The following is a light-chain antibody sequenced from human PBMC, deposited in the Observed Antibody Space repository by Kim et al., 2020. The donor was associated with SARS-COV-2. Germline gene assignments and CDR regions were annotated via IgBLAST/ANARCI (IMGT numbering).Light chain of an antibody. Sequence: SPGERATLSCRASQTINNKLVWYQQKPGQAPRLLVYGASSRATGIPDRFSGSGSGTDFILTISRLEPEDFAVYYCQQYGTSPRYTFGQGTKLEI. CDR2: GAS. J-gene: IGKJ2*01. CDR3: QQYGTSPRYT. V-gene: IGKV3-20*01. CDR1: QTINNK.